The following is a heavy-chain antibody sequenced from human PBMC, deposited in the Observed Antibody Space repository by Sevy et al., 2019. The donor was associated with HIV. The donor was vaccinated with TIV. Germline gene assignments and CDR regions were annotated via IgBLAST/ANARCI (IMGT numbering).Heavy chain of an antibody. D-gene: IGHD5-18*01. Sequence: GGSLRLSCAASGFTFSVYWMSWVRQAPGKGLEWVATMKEDGSDKDYVDSVKGRFTISRDNAKNSLYLQMNSLRAEDTAVYYGVSEGVGDYSYSLDCWGQGTLVTVSS. J-gene: IGHJ4*02. CDR1: GFTFSVYW. CDR3: VSEGVGDYSYSLDC. CDR2: MKEDGSDK. V-gene: IGHV3-7*01.